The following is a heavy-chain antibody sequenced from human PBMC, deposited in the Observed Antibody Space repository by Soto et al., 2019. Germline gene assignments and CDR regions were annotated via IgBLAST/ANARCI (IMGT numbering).Heavy chain of an antibody. CDR3: ARDLSGDPLGYFDY. D-gene: IGHD4-17*01. V-gene: IGHV3-21*01. CDR2: ISSSSSYI. Sequence: PGGSMRLSCAACGFTFNNAGINWVRQAPGKGLEWVSSISSSSSYIYYADSVKGRFTISRDNAKNSLYLQMNSLRAEDTAVYYCARDLSGDPLGYFDYWGQGTLVTVSS. J-gene: IGHJ4*02. CDR1: GFTFNNAG.